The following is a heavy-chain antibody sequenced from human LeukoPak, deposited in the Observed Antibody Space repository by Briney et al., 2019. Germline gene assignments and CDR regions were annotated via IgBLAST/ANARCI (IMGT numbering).Heavy chain of an antibody. V-gene: IGHV1-69*04. J-gene: IGHJ4*02. CDR2: IIPILGIA. Sequence: ASVKVSCKASGYTFTSYGISWVRQAPGQGLEWMGRIIPILGIANYAQKFQGRVTITADKSTSTAYMELSSLRSEDTAVYYCARFVSGHFDYWGQGTLVTVSS. CDR3: ARFVSGHFDY. D-gene: IGHD2-15*01. CDR1: GYTFTSYG.